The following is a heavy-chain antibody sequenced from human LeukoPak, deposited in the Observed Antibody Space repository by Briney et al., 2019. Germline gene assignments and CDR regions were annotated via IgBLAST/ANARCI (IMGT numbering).Heavy chain of an antibody. CDR1: GFTFNTYA. D-gene: IGHD1-26*01. CDR2: IGASGGAT. V-gene: IGHV3-23*01. CDR3: ARGRGGSW. Sequence: GGSLRLSCVASGFTFNTYAMSWVRQAPGKGLEWVAAIGASGGATFYADSVKGRFTISRDNAENSLYLQMNSLRAEDTAVYYCARGRGGSWWGQGTLVTVSS. J-gene: IGHJ4*02.